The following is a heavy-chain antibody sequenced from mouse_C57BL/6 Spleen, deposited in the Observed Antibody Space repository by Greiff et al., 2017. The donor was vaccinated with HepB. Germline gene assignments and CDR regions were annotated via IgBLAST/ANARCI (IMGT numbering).Heavy chain of an antibody. D-gene: IGHD1-1*01. CDR2: IYPGDGDT. Sequence: QVQLQQSGPELVKPGASVKISCKASGYAFSSSWMNWVKQRPGKGLEWIGRIYPGDGDTNYNGKFKGKATLTADKSSSTAYMQLSSLTSEDSAVYFCARGETYYYADYWGQGTTLTVSS. CDR1: GYAFSSSW. CDR3: ARGETYYYADY. V-gene: IGHV1-82*01. J-gene: IGHJ2*01.